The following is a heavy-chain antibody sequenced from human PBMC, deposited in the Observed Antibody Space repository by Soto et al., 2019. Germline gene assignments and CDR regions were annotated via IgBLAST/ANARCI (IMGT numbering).Heavy chain of an antibody. D-gene: IGHD3-16*01. CDR3: ARDPYLGDHQY. CDR2: ISAYSGKT. Sequence: QVQLVQSGGEVKKPGASVKVSCKTSGYTFTTYGISWVRQAPGQGLEWVGWISAYSGKTHYAQKFQGKVTMTTDTSTNTADLELSSLRSDDTAVYYCARDPYLGDHQYCGQGTLVTVSS. CDR1: GYTFTTYG. V-gene: IGHV1-18*01. J-gene: IGHJ4*02.